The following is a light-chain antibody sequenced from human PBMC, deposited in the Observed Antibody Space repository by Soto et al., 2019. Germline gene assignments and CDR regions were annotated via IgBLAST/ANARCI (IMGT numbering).Light chain of an antibody. Sequence: QSLLAQPASVSGSPGQAITVSCSGTSSDIGAHNFVSWYQQHPGKAPKLIIYEVINRPSGVSDRFSGSKSGNTASLTISGLQSEDEADYYCNSYTTSNTLVVGRGTKVTV. CDR2: EVI. CDR3: NSYTTSNTLV. V-gene: IGLV2-14*03. J-gene: IGLJ1*01. CDR1: SSDIGAHNF.